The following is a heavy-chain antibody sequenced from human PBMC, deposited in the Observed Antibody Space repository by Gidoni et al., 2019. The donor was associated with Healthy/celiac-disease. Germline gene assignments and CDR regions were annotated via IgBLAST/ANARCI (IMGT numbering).Heavy chain of an antibody. D-gene: IGHD4-17*01. CDR3: ARDLDQDYGDYLSGYYYGMDV. J-gene: IGHJ6*02. CDR2: ISAYNGNT. CDR1: GSTFTSYG. V-gene: IGHV1-18*04. Sequence: QVQLVQSGAEVKKPGASVKVSCKASGSTFTSYGISWVRQAPGQGLEWMGWISAYNGNTNYAQKLQGRVTMTTDTSTSTAYMELRSLRSDDTAVYYCARDLDQDYGDYLSGYYYGMDVWGQGTTVTVSS.